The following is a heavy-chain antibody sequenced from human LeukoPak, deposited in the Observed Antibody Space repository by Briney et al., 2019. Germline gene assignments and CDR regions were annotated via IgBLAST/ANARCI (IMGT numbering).Heavy chain of an antibody. CDR3: AKSGTMGPTRFDWYFDL. D-gene: IGHD1-26*01. CDR2: ITGNGRNT. Sequence: PGGSLRLSCAASGFTFNNYAMGWVRQTPGKGLEWVSGITGNGRNTYYEDSVKGRFTISRDNSKNTLYLQLNSLRAEDTAAYFCAKSGTMGPTRFDWYFDLWGRGTQVIVSS. V-gene: IGHV3-23*01. CDR1: GFTFNNYA. J-gene: IGHJ2*01.